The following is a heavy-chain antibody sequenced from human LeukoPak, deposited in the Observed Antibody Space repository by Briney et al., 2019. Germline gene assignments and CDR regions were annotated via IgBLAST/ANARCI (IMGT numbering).Heavy chain of an antibody. CDR1: GLTISDSW. J-gene: IGHJ5*02. CDR3: AKSDWFDP. Sequence: GGSLRLSCAASGLTISDSWMHWVRQAPGKGLEWVSRIKGDGSSTSYADSVKGRFTISRDNAKNTLYLQMNRLRAEDTAVYYCAKSDWFDPWGQGTLVTVSS. V-gene: IGHV3-74*01. CDR2: IKGDGSST.